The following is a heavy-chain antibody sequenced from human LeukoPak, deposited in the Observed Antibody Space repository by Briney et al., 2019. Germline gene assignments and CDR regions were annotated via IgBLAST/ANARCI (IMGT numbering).Heavy chain of an antibody. CDR1: GGSIRGYY. Sequence: SETLSLTCTVSGGSIRGYYWSWIRQPPGKGLEWIGYIYYSGSTNYNPSLNSRVTISVDTSKNQFSLKLSSVTAADTAVYYCARDGYSSGWPNWFDPWGQGTLVTVSS. J-gene: IGHJ5*02. CDR3: ARDGYSSGWPNWFDP. CDR2: IYYSGST. V-gene: IGHV4-59*01. D-gene: IGHD6-19*01.